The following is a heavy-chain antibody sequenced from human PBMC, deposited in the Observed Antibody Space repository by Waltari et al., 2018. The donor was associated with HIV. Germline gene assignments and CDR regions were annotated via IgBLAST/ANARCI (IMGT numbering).Heavy chain of an antibody. Sequence: QVQLVQSGTEVKKPGASVKVSCRTSGYRFISQSLNWVRQAPGQGLEWMGWINAANGNTKYSEKFQGRVTMTTDTITNIGYMELRNLRSNDTAIYYCARGTHIMVVSAPIAFYVWGRGTLVTVSS. CDR3: ARGTHIMVVSAPIAFYV. CDR2: INAANGNT. V-gene: IGHV1-18*01. CDR1: GYRFISQS. J-gene: IGHJ3*01. D-gene: IGHD2-21*01.